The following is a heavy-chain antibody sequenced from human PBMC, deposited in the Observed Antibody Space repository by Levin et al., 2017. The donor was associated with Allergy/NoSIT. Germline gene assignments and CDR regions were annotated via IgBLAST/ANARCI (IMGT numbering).Heavy chain of an antibody. V-gene: IGHV4-59*01. CDR3: ARDSRSDFTVPGWHSYYGMDV. CDR2: IYYSGST. CDR1: GGSISSYY. J-gene: IGHJ6*02. Sequence: PSETLSLTCTVSGGSISSYYWSWVRQPPGKGLEWIGHIYYSGSTDYNPSLMSRVTISVDTSKTQFSLKLTSVTAADTAVYYCARDSRSDFTVPGWHSYYGMDVWGQGTTVTVSS. D-gene: IGHD6-19*01.